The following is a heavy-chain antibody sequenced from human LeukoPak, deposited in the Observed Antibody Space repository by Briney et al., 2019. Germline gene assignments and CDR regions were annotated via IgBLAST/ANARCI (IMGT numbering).Heavy chain of an antibody. Sequence: ASVKVSCKASGYTFTNYYMHWLRQAPGQGLEWMGVINPRGPSTSYAQKFQGRVTMTRDTSTSTVYMELSSLKSEDTAVFYCARRYCSGVNCYYFDSWGQGTPVIVSS. J-gene: IGHJ4*02. CDR3: ARRYCSGVNCYYFDS. CDR1: GYTFTNYY. CDR2: INPRGPST. D-gene: IGHD2-15*01. V-gene: IGHV1-46*01.